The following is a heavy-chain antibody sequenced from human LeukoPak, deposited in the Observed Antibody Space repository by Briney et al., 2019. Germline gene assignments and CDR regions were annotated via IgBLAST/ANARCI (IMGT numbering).Heavy chain of an antibody. CDR1: GGSISSDAYY. V-gene: IGHV4-39*07. Sequence: PSETLSLTCIVSGGSISSDAYYWVWIRQPPGKGLEWIGSINYSGITYYNPSLRSRVTISVDTSKNQFSLKLSSVTAADTAVYYCARGLGMATSDYWGQGTLVTVSS. D-gene: IGHD5-24*01. CDR2: INYSGIT. CDR3: ARGLGMATSDY. J-gene: IGHJ4*02.